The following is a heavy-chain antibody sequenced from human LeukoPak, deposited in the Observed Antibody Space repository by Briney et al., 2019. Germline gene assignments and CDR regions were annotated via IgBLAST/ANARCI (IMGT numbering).Heavy chain of an antibody. V-gene: IGHV4-34*01. Sequence: PSETLSLTCAVYGGSFSGYYWSWIRQPPGKGLEWIGEINHSGSTNYNPSLKSRVTISVDTSKNQFSLKLSSVTAADTAVYYCARGAEQYYYDFWSGYLYYSDYWGQGTLVTVSS. J-gene: IGHJ4*02. CDR1: GGSFSGYY. CDR3: ARGAEQYYYDFWSGYLYYSDY. CDR2: INHSGST. D-gene: IGHD3-3*01.